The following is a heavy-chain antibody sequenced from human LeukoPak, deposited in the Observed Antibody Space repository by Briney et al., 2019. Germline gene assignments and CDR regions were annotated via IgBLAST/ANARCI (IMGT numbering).Heavy chain of an antibody. CDR2: ISGSGGST. Sequence: GGSLRLSCAASGFTFSSYALSWVRQAPGKGLEWVSAISGSGGSTYYADSVKGRFSISRDNAKNSLYLQVSSLRAEDTAVYYCASRGSYYDYWGQGTLVTVSS. V-gene: IGHV3-23*01. CDR1: GFTFSSYA. J-gene: IGHJ4*02. D-gene: IGHD1-26*01. CDR3: ASRGSYYDY.